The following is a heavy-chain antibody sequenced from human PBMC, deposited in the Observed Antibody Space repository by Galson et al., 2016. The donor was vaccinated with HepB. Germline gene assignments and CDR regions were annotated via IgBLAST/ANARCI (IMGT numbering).Heavy chain of an antibody. J-gene: IGHJ4*02. CDR1: GYTFTSYY. V-gene: IGHV1-46*01. Sequence: SCKASGYTFTSYYMHWVRQAPGQGLEWMGIINPSGGSTSYAQKFQGRVTVTRDTSTSTVYMELSSLRSEDTAVYYCARGTGTGGYFGYWGQGTLVTVSS. CDR3: ARGTGTGGYFGY. CDR2: INPSGGST. D-gene: IGHD3/OR15-3a*01.